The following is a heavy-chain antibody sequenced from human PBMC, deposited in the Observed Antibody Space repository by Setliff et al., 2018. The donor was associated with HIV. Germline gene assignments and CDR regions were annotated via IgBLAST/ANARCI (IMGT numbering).Heavy chain of an antibody. D-gene: IGHD1-26*01. CDR2: ISSNSFYI. J-gene: IGHJ4*02. CDR1: GFTFSSHS. CDR3: AKDRSGSYSFARD. V-gene: IGHV3-21*01. Sequence: LRLSCAASGFTFSSHSMTWVRQAPGKGLEWVSSISSNSFYIYYADSVKGRSTISRDNTKNSLYLQLNSLRAEDTAVYYCAKDRSGSYSFARDWGQGTLVTVSS.